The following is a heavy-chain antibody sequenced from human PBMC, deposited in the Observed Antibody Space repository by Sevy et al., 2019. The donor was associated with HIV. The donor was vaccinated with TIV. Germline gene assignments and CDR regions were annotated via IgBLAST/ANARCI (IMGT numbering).Heavy chain of an antibody. CDR3: AKDGSRITMIVVAQDDFDY. Sequence: GGSLRLSCAASGFTFSSYGMHWVRQSPGKGLEWVAFIRYDGSNKYYADSVKGRFTISRDNSKNTLYLQMNSLRAEDTAADYCAKDGSRITMIVVAQDDFDYWGQGTLVTVSS. CDR2: IRYDGSNK. D-gene: IGHD3-22*01. J-gene: IGHJ4*02. CDR1: GFTFSSYG. V-gene: IGHV3-30*02.